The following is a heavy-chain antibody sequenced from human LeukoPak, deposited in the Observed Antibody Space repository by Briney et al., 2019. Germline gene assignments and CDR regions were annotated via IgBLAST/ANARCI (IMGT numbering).Heavy chain of an antibody. D-gene: IGHD2-8*01. CDR3: ASYCTNGVCWYYFDY. V-gene: IGHV4-30-2*01. CDR2: IYHSGST. J-gene: IGHJ4*02. CDR1: GGSISSGGYY. Sequence: SETLSLTCAVSGGSISSGGYYWSWIRQPPGKGLEWIGYIYHSGSTYYNPSLKSRVTISVDRSKNQFSLKLSSVTAADAAVYYCASYCTNGVCWYYFDYWGQGTLVTVSS.